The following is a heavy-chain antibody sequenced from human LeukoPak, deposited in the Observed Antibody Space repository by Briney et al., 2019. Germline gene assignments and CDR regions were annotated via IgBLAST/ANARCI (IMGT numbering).Heavy chain of an antibody. J-gene: IGHJ2*01. D-gene: IGHD1-26*01. CDR1: GFTFSSYT. Sequence: GGSLRLSCAASGFTFSSYTLNWVRQAPGKGLEWVSCISSSGTYIYYADSVKGRFTISRDNAKNSLYLQMNSLRAEDTAVYFCARSVGATRDWYFDLWGRGTLVTVSS. CDR3: ARSVGATRDWYFDL. CDR2: ISSSGTYI. V-gene: IGHV3-21*01.